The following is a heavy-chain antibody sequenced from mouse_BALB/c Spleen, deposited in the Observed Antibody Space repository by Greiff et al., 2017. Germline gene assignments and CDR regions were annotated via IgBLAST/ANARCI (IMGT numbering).Heavy chain of an antibody. V-gene: IGHV7-3*02. CDR1: GFTFTDYY. D-gene: IGHD1-2*01. CDR2: IRNKANGYTT. CDR3: ARSLLRLEDYAMDY. Sequence: EVKLVESGGGLVQPGGSLRLSCAPSGFTFTDYYMSWVRQPPGKALEWLGFIRNKANGYTTEYSASVKGRFTISRDNSQSILYLQMNTLRAEDSATYYCARSLLRLEDYAMDYWGQGTSVTVSS. J-gene: IGHJ4*01.